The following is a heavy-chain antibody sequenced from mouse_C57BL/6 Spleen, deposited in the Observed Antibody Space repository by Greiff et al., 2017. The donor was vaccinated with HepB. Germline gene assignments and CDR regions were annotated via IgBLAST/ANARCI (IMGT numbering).Heavy chain of an antibody. J-gene: IGHJ3*01. D-gene: IGHD2-10*02. CDR3: ARDEGYGNSPFAY. Sequence: EVQGVESGGGLVQSGRSLRLSCATSGFTFSDFYMEWVRQAPGKGLEWIAASRNKANDYTTEYSASVKGRFIVSRDTSQSILYLQMNALRAEDTAIYYCARDEGYGNSPFAYWGQGTLVTVSA. CDR2: SRNKANDYTT. V-gene: IGHV7-1*01. CDR1: GFTFSDFY.